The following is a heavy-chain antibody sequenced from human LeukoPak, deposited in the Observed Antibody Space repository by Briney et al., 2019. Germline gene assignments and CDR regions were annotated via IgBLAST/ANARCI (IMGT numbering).Heavy chain of an antibody. Sequence: PGGSLRLSCAASGFTFSSYSMNWVRQAPGKGLECVSSISSSSSYIYYADSVKGRFTISRDNAKNSLYLQMNSLRAEDTAVYYCARGGYSYGLALWYWGQGTLVTVSS. CDR1: GFTFSSYS. V-gene: IGHV3-21*01. CDR3: ARGGYSYGLALWY. CDR2: ISSSSSYI. D-gene: IGHD5-18*01. J-gene: IGHJ4*02.